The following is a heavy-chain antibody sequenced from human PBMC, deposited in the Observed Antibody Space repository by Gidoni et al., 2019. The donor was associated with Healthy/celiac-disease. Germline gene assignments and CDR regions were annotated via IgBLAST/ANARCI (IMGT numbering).Heavy chain of an antibody. CDR3: ARDLGEYSYGYRAHYYYGMDV. CDR2: ISYDVSNK. D-gene: IGHD5-18*01. J-gene: IGHJ6*02. CDR1: GFTFSSYA. Sequence: QVQLVESGGGVVQPGRSLRLPCAASGFTFSSYAMHWVRQAPGKGLKWVAVISYDVSNKSYADSVKGRFTISRDNSKNTLYLQMNSLRAEDTAVYYCARDLGEYSYGYRAHYYYGMDVWGQGPTVTVSS. V-gene: IGHV3-30-3*01.